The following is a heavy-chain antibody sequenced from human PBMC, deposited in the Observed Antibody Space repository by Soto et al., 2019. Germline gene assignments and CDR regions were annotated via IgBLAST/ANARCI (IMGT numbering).Heavy chain of an antibody. CDR1: GYTFTSYD. CDR3: ARMRDYDFWSVYYRSLGCYYGMDV. J-gene: IGHJ6*02. CDR2: MNPNSGNT. V-gene: IGHV1-8*01. D-gene: IGHD3-3*01. Sequence: ASVKVSCKASGYTFTSYDINWVRQATGQGLEWMGWMNPNSGNTGYAQKFQGRVTMTRNTSISTAYMELSSLRSEDTAVYYCARMRDYDFWSVYYRSLGCYYGMDVWGQGTTVTVSS.